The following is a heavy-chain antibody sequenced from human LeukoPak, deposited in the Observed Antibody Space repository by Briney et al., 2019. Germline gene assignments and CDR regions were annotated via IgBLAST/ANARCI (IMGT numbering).Heavy chain of an antibody. CDR3: ASGDYYDSSGYYCY. J-gene: IGHJ4*02. D-gene: IGHD3-22*01. V-gene: IGHV1-2*02. CDR1: GYTFTGYY. Sequence: GAPVKVSCKASGYTFTGYYMHWVRQAPGQGLEWMGWINPNSGGTNYAQKFQGRVTMTRDTSISTAYMELSRLRSDDTAVYYCASGDYYDSSGYYCYWGQGTLVTVSS. CDR2: INPNSGGT.